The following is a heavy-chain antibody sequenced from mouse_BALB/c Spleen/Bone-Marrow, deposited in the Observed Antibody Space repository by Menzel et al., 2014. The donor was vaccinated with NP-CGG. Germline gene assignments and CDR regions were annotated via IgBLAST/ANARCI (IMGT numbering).Heavy chain of an antibody. V-gene: IGHV1-26*01. CDR2: INPYNGGT. CDR1: GYSFTGYT. CDR3: TRMDGNYLYYYAMDY. J-gene: IGHJ4*01. D-gene: IGHD2-1*01. Sequence: VQLQQPGPELVKPGASMKISCKASGYSFTGYTMNWVKQSHGKSPEWIGLINPYNGGTSYNQKFKGKATLTVDKSSNTDYMELLSMTSEDSAVYYCTRMDGNYLYYYAMDYWGQGTSVTVSS.